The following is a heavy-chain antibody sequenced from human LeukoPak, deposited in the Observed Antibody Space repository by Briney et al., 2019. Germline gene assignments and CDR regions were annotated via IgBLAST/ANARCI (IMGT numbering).Heavy chain of an antibody. V-gene: IGHV1-2*02. D-gene: IGHD2-2*01. CDR2: INPNSGGT. CDR3: ARATIVVVPAASWGDV. CDR1: AYTFTGYY. J-gene: IGHJ6*02. Sequence: GASVKVSCKASAYTFTGYYMHWVRQAPGQGLEWMGWINPNSGGTNYAQKFQGRVTMTRDTSISTAYMELSRLRSDDTAVYYCARATIVVVPAASWGDVWGQGTTVTVSS.